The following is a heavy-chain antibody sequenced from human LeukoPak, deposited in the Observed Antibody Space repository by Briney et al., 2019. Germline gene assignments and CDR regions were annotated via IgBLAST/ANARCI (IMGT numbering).Heavy chain of an antibody. CDR1: GGSISSSNYY. V-gene: IGHV4-39*07. J-gene: IGHJ5*02. CDR3: ARDLSTYYYGSGSANWFDP. Sequence: SETLSLTCTVSGGSISSSNYYWGWIRQPPGKGLEWIGSIYYSGSTHYNPSLKSRVTISIDTSKNQFSLKLSSVIAADTAMYYCARDLSTYYYGSGSANWFDPWGQGTLVTVSS. CDR2: IYYSGST. D-gene: IGHD3-10*01.